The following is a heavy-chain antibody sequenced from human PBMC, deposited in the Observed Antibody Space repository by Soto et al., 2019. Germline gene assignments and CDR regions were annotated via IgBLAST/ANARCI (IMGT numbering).Heavy chain of an antibody. V-gene: IGHV3-7*01. D-gene: IGHD1-20*01. CDR3: AGIQNNWFDP. CDR1: RFTFPSSW. Sequence: EVQLVESGGGLVQPGGSLRLSCAASRFTFPSSWMSWVRQAPGKGLEWVAHIKQDGNEAYYLDSLKGQFTISRDNAWTSLYLQMSSLSADDTAVYYCAGIQNNWFDPWGQGTLVTVAS. J-gene: IGHJ5*02. CDR2: IKQDGNEA.